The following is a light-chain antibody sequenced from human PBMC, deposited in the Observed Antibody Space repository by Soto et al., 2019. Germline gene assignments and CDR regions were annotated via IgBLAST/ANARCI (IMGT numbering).Light chain of an antibody. J-gene: IGKJ1*01. V-gene: IGKV1-6*01. CDR1: QGIRND. CDR3: LQDYNYPWT. Sequence: AIQMTQSPSSLSASVGDRVTITCRASQGIRNDLGWYQQKPGKAPELLIFAASNLQGEVPSRFSGSGSGTDFTLTISSLQPEDFATYYCLQDYNYPWTFGQGTKVDTK. CDR2: AAS.